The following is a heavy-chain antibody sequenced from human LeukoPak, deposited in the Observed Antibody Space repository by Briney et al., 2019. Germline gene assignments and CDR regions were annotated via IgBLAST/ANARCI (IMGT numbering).Heavy chain of an antibody. Sequence: PSETLSLTCAVSGYCISSGYYWGWIRQPPGKGLEWIGSIYHSGSTNYNPSLKSRVTISVDTSKNQFSLKLSSVTAADTAVYYCAGMNYRGDYWGQGTLVTVSS. CDR1: GYCISSGYY. D-gene: IGHD1-7*01. J-gene: IGHJ4*02. CDR2: IYHSGST. V-gene: IGHV4-38-2*01. CDR3: AGMNYRGDY.